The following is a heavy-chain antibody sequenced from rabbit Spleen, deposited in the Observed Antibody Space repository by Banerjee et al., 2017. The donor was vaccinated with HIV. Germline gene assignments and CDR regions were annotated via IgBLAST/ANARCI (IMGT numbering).Heavy chain of an antibody. CDR1: GFSFSDRDV. D-gene: IGHD4-2*01. CDR2: INTYTGKP. Sequence: QEQLVESGGGLVKPEGSLTLACKASGFSFSDRDVMCWVRQAPGKGLQWIACINTYTGKPVYATWPKGRFTISRTSSTTVTLQMTSLTAADTATYFCARDLASVAGWNFNLWGPGTLVTVS. J-gene: IGHJ4*01. V-gene: IGHV1S45*01. CDR3: ARDLASVAGWNFNL.